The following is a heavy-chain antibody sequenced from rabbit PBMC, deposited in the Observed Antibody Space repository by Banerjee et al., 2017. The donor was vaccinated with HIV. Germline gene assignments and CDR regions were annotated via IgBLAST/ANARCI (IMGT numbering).Heavy chain of an antibody. Sequence: QEQLEESGGDLVKPEGSPTLTCTASGLDFSSSCYICWVRQAPGKGLEWIACIWSGSATSYYATWAKGRFTIAKTSSTTVTLQTTSLTAADPATYFCARGDESSYYSFNLWGPGTLVSVS. CDR2: IWSGSATS. CDR1: GLDFSSSCY. J-gene: IGHJ4*01. CDR3: ARGDESSYYSFNL. V-gene: IGHV1S45*01. D-gene: IGHD8-1*01.